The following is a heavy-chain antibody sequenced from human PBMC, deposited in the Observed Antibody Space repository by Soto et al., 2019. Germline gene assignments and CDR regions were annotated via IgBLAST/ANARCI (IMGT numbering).Heavy chain of an antibody. V-gene: IGHV4-4*07. CDR2: IYTSGST. J-gene: IGHJ4*02. CDR3: VRGYRYDSSGELDY. CDR1: GGSISSYY. D-gene: IGHD3-22*01. Sequence: PSETLSLTCTVSGGSISSYYWSWIRQPAGKGLEWIGRIYTSGSTNYNPSLRSRVTMSVDTSKNQFSLKLSSVTAADTAVYYCVRGYRYDSSGELDYWGQGTLVTVSS.